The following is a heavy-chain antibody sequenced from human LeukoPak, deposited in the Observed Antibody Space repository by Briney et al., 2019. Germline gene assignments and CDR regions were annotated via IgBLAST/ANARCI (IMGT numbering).Heavy chain of an antibody. CDR3: ARGGVTMIVPIL. J-gene: IGHJ4*02. V-gene: IGHV3-53*01. CDR1: GFTFSNYA. CDR2: LYSGSST. D-gene: IGHD3-22*01. Sequence: GGSLRLSCAASGFTFSNYAMSWVRQAPGKGLEWVSVLYSGSSTYYADSVKGRFTISRDNSKNTLYLQMNSLRAEDTAVYYCARGGVTMIVPILWGQGTLVTVSS.